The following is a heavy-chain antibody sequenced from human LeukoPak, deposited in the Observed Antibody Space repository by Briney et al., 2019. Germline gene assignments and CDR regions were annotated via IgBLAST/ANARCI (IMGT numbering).Heavy chain of an antibody. V-gene: IGHV5-51*01. D-gene: IGHD3-3*01. J-gene: IGHJ6*04. CDR1: GYTFTNYW. CDR3: ARHSEYDFWSGYMDV. Sequence: GESLKISCKGSGYTFTNYWIGWVRQMPGKGLEWMGIIYPGDSDTRYSPSFQGQVTISADKSISTAYLQWSSLKASDTAMYYCARHSEYDFWSGYMDVWGKGTTVTVSS. CDR2: IYPGDSDT.